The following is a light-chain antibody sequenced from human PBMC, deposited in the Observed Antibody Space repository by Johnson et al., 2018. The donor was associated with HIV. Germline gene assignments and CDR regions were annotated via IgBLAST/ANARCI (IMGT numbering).Light chain of an antibody. Sequence: QSALTQPPSASGTPGQRVTISCSGSSSNIANNTVNWYQHFPGTAPKLLMYGNVKRPSGIPDRFTGSKSGTSASLAISGLQAEDEADYYCAAWDDSLNEYVFGTGTKVTVL. V-gene: IGLV1-44*01. CDR1: SSNIANNT. CDR3: AAWDDSLNEYV. CDR2: GNV. J-gene: IGLJ1*01.